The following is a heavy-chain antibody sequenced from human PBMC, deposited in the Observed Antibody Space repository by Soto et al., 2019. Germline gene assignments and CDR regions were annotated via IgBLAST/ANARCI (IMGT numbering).Heavy chain of an antibody. CDR1: GGSISSSSYY. V-gene: IGHV4-39*01. CDR2: IYYSGST. CDR3: ASIGGYYGSGSYYGLGY. D-gene: IGHD3-10*01. J-gene: IGHJ4*02. Sequence: PSETLSLTCTVSGGSISSSSYYWGWIRQPPGKGLEWIGSIYYSGSTYYNPSLKSRVTISVDTSKNQFSLKLSSVTAADTAVYYCASIGGYYGSGSYYGLGYWGQGTLVTV.